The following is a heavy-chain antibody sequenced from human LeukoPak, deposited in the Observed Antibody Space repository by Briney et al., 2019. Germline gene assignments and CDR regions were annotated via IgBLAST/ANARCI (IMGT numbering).Heavy chain of an antibody. Sequence: PSETLSLICTVSGGSFSSSTYYWGWIRQPPGKGLEWIGSMYYSGSTYYNQSLKSRVTISVDTSKNQLSLKLTSVTAADTAVYYCARHYYDSSDYHPWYFDYWGQGTLVTVSS. CDR1: GGSFSSSTYY. V-gene: IGHV4-39*01. D-gene: IGHD3-22*01. CDR2: MYYSGST. J-gene: IGHJ4*02. CDR3: ARHYYDSSDYHPWYFDY.